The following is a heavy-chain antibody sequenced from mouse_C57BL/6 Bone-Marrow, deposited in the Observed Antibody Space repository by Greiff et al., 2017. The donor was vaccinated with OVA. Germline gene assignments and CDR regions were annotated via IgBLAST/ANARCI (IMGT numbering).Heavy chain of an antibody. Sequence: VQLQQPGAELVKPGASVKMSCKASGYTFTSYWITWVKQRPGQGLEWIGDIYPGSGSTNYNEKFKSKATLTVDTSSSTAYMQLSSLTSEDSAVYYGARSGGSSPWFAYWGQGTLVTVSA. J-gene: IGHJ3*01. CDR3: ARSGGSSPWFAY. V-gene: IGHV1-55*01. CDR1: GYTFTSYW. D-gene: IGHD1-1*01. CDR2: IYPGSGST.